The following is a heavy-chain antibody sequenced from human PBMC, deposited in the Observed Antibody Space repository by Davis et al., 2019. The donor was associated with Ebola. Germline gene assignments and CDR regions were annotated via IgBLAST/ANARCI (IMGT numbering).Heavy chain of an antibody. J-gene: IGHJ3*01. CDR3: ATESPKTGSYYKPDDAFDV. V-gene: IGHV3-48*02. CDR2: ISSSRTTI. CDR1: GFTFSSYD. D-gene: IGHD1-26*01. Sequence: PGGSLRLSCAASGFTFSSYDMNWVRQAPGKGLEWVSYISSSRTTIYYADSGRGRLTISRDNAKNALYLQMSSLRDGDPAVYFCATESPKTGSYYKPDDAFDVWGQGTVVPVSS.